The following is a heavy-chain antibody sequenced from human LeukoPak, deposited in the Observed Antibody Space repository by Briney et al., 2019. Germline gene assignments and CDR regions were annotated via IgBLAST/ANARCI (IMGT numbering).Heavy chain of an antibody. CDR2: IGTAGDT. J-gene: IGHJ4*02. CDR3: ARAPYYYDSSGYTFDY. V-gene: IGHV3-13*01. D-gene: IGHD3-22*01. CDR1: GFPFSSYD. Sequence: GGSLSLSCAASGFPFSSYDMHWVRQATGKGLEWVSAIGTAGDTYYPGSVKGRFTISRENAKNSLYLQMNSLRAEDTAVYYCARAPYYYDSSGYTFDYWGQGTLVTVSS.